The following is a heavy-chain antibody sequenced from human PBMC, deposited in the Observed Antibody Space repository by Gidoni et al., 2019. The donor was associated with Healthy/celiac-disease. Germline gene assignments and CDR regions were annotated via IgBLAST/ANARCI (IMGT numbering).Heavy chain of an antibody. J-gene: IGHJ4*02. V-gene: IGHV3-30-3*01. Sequence: QVQLVESGGGVVQPGRSMRLSCAASGFTFSSYAMHWVRQATGKGLELVAVISDDGSNKYYADSVKGRFTISRDNSKNTLYLQMNSLRAEDTAVYYCARDSIIAAAGTFFDYWGQGTLVTVSS. CDR1: GFTFSSYA. CDR2: ISDDGSNK. D-gene: IGHD6-13*01. CDR3: ARDSIIAAAGTFFDY.